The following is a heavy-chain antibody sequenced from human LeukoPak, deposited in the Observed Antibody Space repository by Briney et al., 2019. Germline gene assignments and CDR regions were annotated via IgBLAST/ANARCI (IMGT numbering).Heavy chain of an antibody. D-gene: IGHD4-17*01. Sequence: GGSLRLSCEASGFTFSNYAMTWVRQAPGKGLEWVSSIRGSGASSFYADSVKGRFAMSRDNSKSTLYLQMNSLRVGDTAVYYCGRDPNGDYVGAFDFGGQRTLVTLSS. CDR3: GRDPNGDYVGAFDF. V-gene: IGHV3-23*01. J-gene: IGHJ3*01. CDR1: GFTFSNYA. CDR2: IRGSGASS.